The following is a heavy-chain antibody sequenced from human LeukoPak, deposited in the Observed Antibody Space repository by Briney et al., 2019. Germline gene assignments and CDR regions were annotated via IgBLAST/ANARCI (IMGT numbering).Heavy chain of an antibody. D-gene: IGHD4-17*01. CDR1: GYTFTNYA. Sequence: GASVKVSCKASGYTFTNYAMNWVRQAPGQGLEWMGWINPNSGGTSYAQKFQGRVTMTRDTSISTAYMELSRLRSDDTAVYYCASLGGGSTVTTYLNYWGQGTLVTVSS. CDR2: INPNSGGT. CDR3: ASLGGGSTVTTYLNY. V-gene: IGHV1-2*02. J-gene: IGHJ4*02.